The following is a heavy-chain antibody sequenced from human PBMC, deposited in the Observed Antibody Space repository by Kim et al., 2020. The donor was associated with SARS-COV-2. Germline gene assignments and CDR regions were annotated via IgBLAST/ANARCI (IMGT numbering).Heavy chain of an antibody. V-gene: IGHV1-18*01. J-gene: IGHJ4*02. CDR3: ARGRGYSGYDYYFDY. CDR2: ISAYNGNT. Sequence: ASVKVSCKASGYTFTSYGISWVRQAPGQGLEWMGWISAYNGNTNYAQKLQGRVTMTTDTSTSTAYMELRSLRSDDTTVYYCARGRGYSGYDYYFDYWGQGTLVTVSS. D-gene: IGHD5-12*01. CDR1: GYTFTSYG.